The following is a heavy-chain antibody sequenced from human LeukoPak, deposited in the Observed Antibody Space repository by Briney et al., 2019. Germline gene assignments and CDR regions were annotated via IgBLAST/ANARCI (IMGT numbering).Heavy chain of an antibody. D-gene: IGHD1-1*01. J-gene: IGHJ4*02. CDR3: AKDQALEGYCDY. V-gene: IGHV3-23*01. CDR2: ISGSGGST. Sequence: HAGGSLGLSCAASGFTFSSYAMSWVRQAPGKGLEWVSAISGSGGSTYYADSVKGRFTISRDNSKNTLYLQMNSQRAEDTAVYYCAKDQALEGYCDYWGQGTLVTVSS. CDR1: GFTFSSYA.